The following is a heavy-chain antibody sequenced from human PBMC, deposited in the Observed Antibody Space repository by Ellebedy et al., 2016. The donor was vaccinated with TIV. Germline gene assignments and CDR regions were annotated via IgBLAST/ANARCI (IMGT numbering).Heavy chain of an antibody. J-gene: IGHJ4*02. Sequence: GESLKISXAASGFTFSHYYLKWIRQAPGKGLEWVSYISSSGSTIFYADSVKGRFTISRDNAKNSLYLQMNSLRAEDTAVYYCARVGHDYGDFHIDSWGQGTLVTVSS. V-gene: IGHV3-11*01. CDR1: GFTFSHYY. D-gene: IGHD4-17*01. CDR2: ISSSGSTI. CDR3: ARVGHDYGDFHIDS.